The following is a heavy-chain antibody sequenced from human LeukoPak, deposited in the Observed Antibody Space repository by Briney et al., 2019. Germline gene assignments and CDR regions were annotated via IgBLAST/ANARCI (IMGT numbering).Heavy chain of an antibody. CDR2: INHSGST. V-gene: IGHV4-34*01. CDR1: GGSFSGYY. J-gene: IGHJ4*02. CDR3: AGAGVDTAMVLTPFDY. D-gene: IGHD5-18*01. Sequence: SETLSLTCAVYGGSFSGYYWSWIRQPPGKGLEWIGEINHSGSTNYNPSLKSRVTISVDTSKNQFSLKLRPVTAPDTAVYYCAGAGVDTAMVLTPFDYWGQGTLVTVSS.